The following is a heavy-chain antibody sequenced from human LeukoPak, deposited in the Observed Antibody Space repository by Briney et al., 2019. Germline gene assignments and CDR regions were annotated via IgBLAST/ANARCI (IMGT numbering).Heavy chain of an antibody. CDR2: IYWNDDN. CDR1: GFSLSTSGVG. Sequence: SGPTLVKPTQTLTLTCTFSGFSLSTSGVGVGWIRQPPGKALEWLALIYWNDDNRYSPSLKSRLTITKDTAKNQVVLTMTNMDPVDTATYYCAHSHNGYYYDSSGYCFDYWGQGTLVTVSS. J-gene: IGHJ4*02. V-gene: IGHV2-5*01. D-gene: IGHD3-22*01. CDR3: AHSHNGYYYDSSGYCFDY.